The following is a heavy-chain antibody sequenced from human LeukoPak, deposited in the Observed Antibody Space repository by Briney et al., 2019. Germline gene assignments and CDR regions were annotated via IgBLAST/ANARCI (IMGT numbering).Heavy chain of an antibody. CDR3: AKAPLYCSSTSCYYYYYMDV. CDR1: GFTFSSYE. CDR2: ISSSGSTI. Sequence: PGGSLRLSCAASGFTFSSYEMNWVRQAPGKGLEWVSYISSSGSTIYYADSVKGRFTISRDNSKNTLYLQMNSLRAEDTAVYYCAKAPLYCSSTSCYYYYYMDVWGKGTTVTISS. V-gene: IGHV3-48*03. J-gene: IGHJ6*03. D-gene: IGHD2-2*01.